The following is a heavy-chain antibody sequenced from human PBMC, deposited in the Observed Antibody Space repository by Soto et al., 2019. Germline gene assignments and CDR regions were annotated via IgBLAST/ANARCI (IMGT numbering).Heavy chain of an antibody. CDR1: GGSISSGDYY. J-gene: IGHJ4*02. CDR3: ARGQSCELLADYFDY. Sequence: SETLSLTCTVSGGSISSGDYYWSWIRQPPGKGLEWIGYIYYSGSTYYNPSLKSRVTISVDTSKNQFSLKLSSVTAADTAVYYCARGQSCELLADYFDYWGQGTLVTVSS. CDR2: IYYSGST. V-gene: IGHV4-30-4*01. D-gene: IGHD1-26*01.